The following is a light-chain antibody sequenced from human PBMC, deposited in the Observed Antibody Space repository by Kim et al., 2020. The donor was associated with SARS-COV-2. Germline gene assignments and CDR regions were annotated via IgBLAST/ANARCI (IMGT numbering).Light chain of an antibody. CDR1: SGHSSNA. J-gene: IGLJ3*02. CDR2: LNSDGSH. Sequence: ASVKLTCTLSSGHSSNAIAWHQQQPEKGPGYLMKLNSDGSHTKGDGIPDRFSGSSSGAERYLTISSLQSEDEADYYCQTWGTGIWVFGGGTQLTVL. V-gene: IGLV4-69*01. CDR3: QTWGTGIWV.